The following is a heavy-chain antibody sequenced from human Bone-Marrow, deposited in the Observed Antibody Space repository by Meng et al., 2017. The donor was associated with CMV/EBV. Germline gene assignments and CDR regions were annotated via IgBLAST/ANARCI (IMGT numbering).Heavy chain of an antibody. CDR2: ISAYNGNT. V-gene: IGHV1-18*01. CDR1: GYTFTSYG. CDR3: ARDPRHMQWLATAQDYFAY. D-gene: IGHD6-19*01. J-gene: IGHJ4*02. Sequence: SVKVSCKASGYTFTSYGISWVRQAPGQGLEWMGWISAYNGNTNYAQKLQGRVTMTTDTSTSTAYMELRSLRSDDTAVYYCARDPRHMQWLATAQDYFAYWGQGHLVNVSS.